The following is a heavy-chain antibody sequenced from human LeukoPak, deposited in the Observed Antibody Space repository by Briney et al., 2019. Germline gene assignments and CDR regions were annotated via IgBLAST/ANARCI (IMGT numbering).Heavy chain of an antibody. CDR3: ARGPYSYDSSGAFDI. Sequence: PSGTLSLTCAVSGGSISSSHWWSWVRQPPGKGLEWIGEIYHSGSTNYNPSLKSRVTISVDTSKNQFSLKLSSVTAADTAVYFCARGPYSYDSSGAFDIWGQGTMVTVSS. J-gene: IGHJ3*02. CDR2: IYHSGST. V-gene: IGHV4-4*02. CDR1: GGSISSSHW. D-gene: IGHD3-22*01.